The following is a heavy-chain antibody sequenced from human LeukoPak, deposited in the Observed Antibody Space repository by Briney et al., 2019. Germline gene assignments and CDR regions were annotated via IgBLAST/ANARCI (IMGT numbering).Heavy chain of an antibody. D-gene: IGHD6-19*01. J-gene: IGHJ4*02. CDR2: VTSGTT. CDR1: GVSFRRHA. CDR3: ARWGGYASGWYWGPFDF. Sequence: SVKVSCTASGVSFRRHAISWVRLAPGQGLEWMGGVTSGTTNYAQKFQGRVTITADESTSTAYMELNSLTSEDTAVYYCARWGGYASGWYWGPFDFWGQGTLVTDPS. V-gene: IGHV1-69*01.